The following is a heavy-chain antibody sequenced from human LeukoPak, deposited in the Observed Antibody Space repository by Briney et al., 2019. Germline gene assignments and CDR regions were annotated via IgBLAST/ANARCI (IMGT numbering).Heavy chain of an antibody. D-gene: IGHD3-9*01. CDR3: ARDTYYDIFP. J-gene: IGHJ5*02. V-gene: IGHV3-53*01. CDR2: IYSGGST. CDR1: GFTVSNNY. Sequence: GGSLRLSCAASGFTVSNNYMSWVRQAPGKGLEWVSVIYSGGSTYYADSVKGRLTISRDNSKNTLYLQMDSLRVEDTAVYYCARDTYYDIFPWGQGTLVTVSS.